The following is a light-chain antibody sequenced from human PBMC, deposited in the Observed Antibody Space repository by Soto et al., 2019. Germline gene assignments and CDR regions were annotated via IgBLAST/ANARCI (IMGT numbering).Light chain of an antibody. CDR2: GAS. CDR1: QSVTSSY. J-gene: IGKJ1*01. CDR3: QQFGSSPPWT. V-gene: IGKV3-20*01. Sequence: EIVLTQSPGTLSLSPGERATLSCRASQSVTSSYLAWYQHKRGQAPRLLIYGASNRATGIPDRFNGSGSGTDFTLTISRLEPEDFSVYYCQQFGSSPPWTFGQGTKVEIK.